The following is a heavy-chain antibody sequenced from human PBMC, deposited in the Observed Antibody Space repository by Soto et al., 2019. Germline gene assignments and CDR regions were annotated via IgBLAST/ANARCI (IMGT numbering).Heavy chain of an antibody. Sequence: EVQLLESGGGLVQPGGSLRLSCAASGFTFSSYAMSWVRQAPGKGLEWVSAISGSGGSTYYADSVKGRFTISRDNAKNPLYLQMNSLRAEDTAVYYCAKDPRSGSKSGLYYYGMDVWGQGTTVTVSS. V-gene: IGHV3-23*01. CDR3: AKDPRSGSKSGLYYYGMDV. J-gene: IGHJ6*02. CDR1: GFTFSSYA. D-gene: IGHD5-12*01. CDR2: ISGSGGST.